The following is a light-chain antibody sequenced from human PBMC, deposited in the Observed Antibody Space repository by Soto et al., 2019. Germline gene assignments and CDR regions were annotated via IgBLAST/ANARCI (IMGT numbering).Light chain of an antibody. V-gene: IGKV3-20*01. Sequence: EIVLTQSPGTLSLSPGERATLSCRASQTISNSYSAWYQQKPGQAPRLLIYGASTRATGIPERFSGSGSGTDFTLTISRLEPGDFAVYYCQVYGDSSPTFVQGTKVEIK. J-gene: IGKJ1*01. CDR2: GAS. CDR1: QTISNSY. CDR3: QVYGDSSPT.